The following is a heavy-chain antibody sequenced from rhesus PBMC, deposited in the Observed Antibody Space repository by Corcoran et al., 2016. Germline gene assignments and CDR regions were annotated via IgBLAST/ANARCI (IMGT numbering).Heavy chain of an antibody. CDR1: GGSIRSSNW. CDR3: ARSRWTGYDTGRFDD. V-gene: IGHV4-93*02. J-gene: IGHJ5-1*01. CDR2: MYGSGGST. Sequence: QVQLQESGTAVVKPLDTLSLTCAVSGGSIRSSNWWSWSRQSPGKGMEWIGGMYGSGGSTEDTPDHKSRDNIPIDTSKNQLSQKLCLVTAADTAVYDGARSRWTGYDTGRFDDWGPGVLVTVSS. D-gene: IGHD3-3*01.